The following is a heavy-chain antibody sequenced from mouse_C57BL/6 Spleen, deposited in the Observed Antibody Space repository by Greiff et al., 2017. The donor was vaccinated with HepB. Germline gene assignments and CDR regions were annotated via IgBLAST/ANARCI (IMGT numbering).Heavy chain of an antibody. CDR2: IDPSDSYT. Sequence: VQLQQPGAELVMPGASVKLSCKASGYTFTSYWMHWVKQRPGQGLEWIGEIDPSDSYTNYNQKFKGKSTLTVDKSSSTAYMQLSSLTSEDSAVYYCARPYYYGSPFGYWGQGTTLTVSS. CDR1: GYTFTSYW. D-gene: IGHD1-1*01. CDR3: ARPYYYGSPFGY. J-gene: IGHJ2*01. V-gene: IGHV1-69*01.